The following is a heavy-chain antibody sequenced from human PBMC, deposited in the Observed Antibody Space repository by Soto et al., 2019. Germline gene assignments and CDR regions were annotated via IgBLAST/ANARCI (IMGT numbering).Heavy chain of an antibody. D-gene: IGHD6-6*01. CDR3: ARAGYSSSSFYYYGMDV. Sequence: QVQLVQSGAEVKKPGSSVKVSCKASGGTFSSYAISWVRQAPGQGLEWMGGIIPIFGTANYAQKFQGRVTTTADESTSTAYMELSSLRSEDTAVYYCARAGYSSSSFYYYGMDVWGQGTTVTVSS. CDR1: GGTFSSYA. J-gene: IGHJ6*02. V-gene: IGHV1-69*01. CDR2: IIPIFGTA.